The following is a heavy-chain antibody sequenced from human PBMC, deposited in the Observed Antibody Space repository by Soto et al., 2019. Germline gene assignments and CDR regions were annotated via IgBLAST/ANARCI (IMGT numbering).Heavy chain of an antibody. CDR3: ARQRTSVVTQAYFDV. J-gene: IGHJ4*02. D-gene: IGHD2-21*02. CDR1: GGSFSGYY. CDR2: IYYSGRT. Sequence: ETLSLTCAVYGGSFSGYYWSWIRQPPGKGLEWIGSIYYSGRTYNNPSLRSRVSMSIDTSKDQFSLKLKSVTAADTALYFCARQRTSVVTQAYFDVWGPGSLVTVSS. V-gene: IGHV4-34*01.